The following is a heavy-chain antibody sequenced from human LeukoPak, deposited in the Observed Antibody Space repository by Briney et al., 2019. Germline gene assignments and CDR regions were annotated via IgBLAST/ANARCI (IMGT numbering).Heavy chain of an antibody. V-gene: IGHV4-59*01. CDR2: VYYSGST. J-gene: IGHJ6*02. CDR3: ARTRASTDYYGMDV. CDR1: GGSINNYY. Sequence: SETLSLTCTVSGGSINNYYWSWIRQPPGKGLEWIGNVYYSGSTNYNPSLGSRVTTSVDTSKNQFSLKLSSVTAADTALYFCARTRASTDYYGMDVWGPGTTVTVSS.